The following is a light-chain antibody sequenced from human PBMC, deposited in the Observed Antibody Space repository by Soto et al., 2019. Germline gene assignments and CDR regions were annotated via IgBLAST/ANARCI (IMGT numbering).Light chain of an antibody. CDR2: GAS. V-gene: IGKV3-20*01. CDR1: QTIGSDY. CDR3: QQYGSSPPNT. Sequence: EIVLTQSPGTLSLSPGERATLSCRASQTIGSDYLAWYQQKPGQAPRLLIYGASSRATGIPDRFSGSGSGTDFTLTITRLEPEDFAVYYCQQYGSSPPNTFGQGTKLEIK. J-gene: IGKJ2*01.